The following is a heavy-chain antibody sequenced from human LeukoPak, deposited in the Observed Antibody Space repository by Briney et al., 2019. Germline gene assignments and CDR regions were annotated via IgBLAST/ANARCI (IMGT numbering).Heavy chain of an antibody. J-gene: IGHJ5*02. D-gene: IGHD3-10*01. CDR3: ARGAYYYGSGSYYNWLDP. V-gene: IGHV4-39*07. CDR2: IYYSGST. CDR1: GGSISSSSYY. Sequence: SETLSLTCTVSGGSISSSSYYWGWIRQPPGKGLEWIGSIYYSGSTYYNPSLKSRVTISVGTSKNQFSLKLSSVTAADTAVYYCARGAYYYGSGSYYNWLDPWGQGTLVTVSS.